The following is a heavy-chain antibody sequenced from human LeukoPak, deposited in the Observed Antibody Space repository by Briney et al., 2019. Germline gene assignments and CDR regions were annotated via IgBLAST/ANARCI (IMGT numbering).Heavy chain of an antibody. CDR1: GGSISSSSYY. J-gene: IGHJ4*02. CDR3: ASSSGYDPYYFDY. V-gene: IGHV4-39*01. CDR2: IYYSGST. D-gene: IGHD5-12*01. Sequence: PSETLSLTCTVSGGSISSSSYYWGWIRQPPGKGLEWIGSIYYSGSTYYNPSLKSRVTISVDTSKNQFSLKLSSVTAADTAVYYCASSSGYDPYYFDYWGQGTLVTVSS.